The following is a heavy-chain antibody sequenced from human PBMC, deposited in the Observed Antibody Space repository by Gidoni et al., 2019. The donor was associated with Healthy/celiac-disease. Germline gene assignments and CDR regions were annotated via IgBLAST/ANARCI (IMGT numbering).Heavy chain of an antibody. V-gene: IGHV4-34*01. CDR1: GGSFSGYY. D-gene: IGHD4-17*01. CDR2: INHSGSP. Sequence: QVQLQQWGAGLLKPSETLSLTCAVYGGSFSGYYWSWIRQPPGKGLEWIGEINHSGSPNFHPSLKIRVTISIDTSKNQFSLKLSSVTAADPAVYYCARASYRDYGPGADYLGQGTLVTVSS. J-gene: IGHJ4*02. CDR3: ARASYRDYGPGADY.